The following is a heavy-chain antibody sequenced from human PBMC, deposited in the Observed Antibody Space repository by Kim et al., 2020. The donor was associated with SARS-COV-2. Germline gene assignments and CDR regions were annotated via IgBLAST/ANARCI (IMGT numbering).Heavy chain of an antibody. D-gene: IGHD5-12*01. V-gene: IGHV4-31*03. CDR1: GGSISSGGYY. J-gene: IGHJ4*02. CDR2: IYYSGST. CDR3: ARSSPSRSGYVHFDY. Sequence: SETLSLTCTVSGGSISSGGYYWSWIRQHPGKGLEWIGYIYYSGSTYYNPSLKSRVTISVDTSKNQFSLKLSSVTAADTAVYYCARSSPSRSGYVHFDYWGQRALVTVSS.